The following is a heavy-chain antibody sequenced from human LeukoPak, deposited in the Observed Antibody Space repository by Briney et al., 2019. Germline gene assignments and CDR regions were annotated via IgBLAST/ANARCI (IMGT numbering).Heavy chain of an antibody. Sequence: SGTLSLTCAVYGGSFSGYYWSWIRQPPGKGLEWIGEINHSGSTNYNPSLKSRVTISVDTSKNQFSLKLSSVTAADTAVYYCARRRFGSSPLGYWGQGTLVTVSS. CDR2: INHSGST. V-gene: IGHV4-34*01. J-gene: IGHJ4*02. CDR3: ARRRFGSSPLGY. D-gene: IGHD6-13*01. CDR1: GGSFSGYY.